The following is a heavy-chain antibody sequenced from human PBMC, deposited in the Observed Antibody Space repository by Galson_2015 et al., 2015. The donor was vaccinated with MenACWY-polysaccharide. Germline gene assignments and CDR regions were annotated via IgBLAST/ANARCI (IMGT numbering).Heavy chain of an antibody. CDR3: AGITSTMSSFGWFDP. J-gene: IGHJ5*02. CDR2: MYTSGST. V-gene: IGHV4-4*07. D-gene: IGHD3-3*01. CDR1: GGSISNYY. Sequence: SETLSLTCTVSGGSISNYYWTWIRQPAGKGPEWIGRMYTSGSTNSNPSLTSRVTMSVDTSRNQFSLTLTSVTAADTATYYCAGITSTMSSFGWFDPWGQGILVTVSS.